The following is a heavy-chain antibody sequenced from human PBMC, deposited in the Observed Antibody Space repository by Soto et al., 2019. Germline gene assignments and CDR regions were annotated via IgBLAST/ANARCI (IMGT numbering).Heavy chain of an antibody. J-gene: IGHJ4*02. CDR3: SIIGFGDLLGPDVAY. Sequence: EVQLVESGGGLVQPGGSLKLSCAASGFTFGGSAVHWVRQASGKGLDWVGRIRSKAKSYATAYAASVKGRFTISRDDSKNTAYLQMNSLKTEDTAVYYCSIIGFGDLLGPDVAYWGQGTLVTVSS. V-gene: IGHV3-73*01. CDR2: IRSKAKSYAT. D-gene: IGHD3-10*01. CDR1: GFTFGGSA.